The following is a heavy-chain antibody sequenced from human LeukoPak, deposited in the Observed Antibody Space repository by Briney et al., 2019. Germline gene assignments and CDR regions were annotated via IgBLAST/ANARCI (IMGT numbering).Heavy chain of an antibody. CDR3: AKGTSISGDAFDI. J-gene: IGHJ3*02. CDR1: GFTFSSYA. V-gene: IGHV3-23*01. CDR2: ISGSGGST. D-gene: IGHD3-3*01. Sequence: GGSLRLSCAASGFTFSSYAMSWVRQAPGKGLERVSAISGSGGSTYYADSVKGRFTISRDNSKNTLYLQMNSLRAEDTAVYYCAKGTSISGDAFDIWGQGTMVTVSS.